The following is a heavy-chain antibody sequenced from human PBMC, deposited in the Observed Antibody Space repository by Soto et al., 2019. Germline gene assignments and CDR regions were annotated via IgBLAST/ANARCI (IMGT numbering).Heavy chain of an antibody. J-gene: IGHJ6*02. V-gene: IGHV4-34*01. D-gene: IGHD3-10*01. Sequence: SETLSLTCAVYGGSFSGCCWSWIRQPPGKGLEWIGEINHSGSTNYNPSLKSRVTISVDTSKNQSSLKLSSVTAADTAVYYCARSGRYYYGMDVWGQGTTVTVSS. CDR2: INHSGST. CDR1: GGSFSGCC. CDR3: ARSGRYYYGMDV.